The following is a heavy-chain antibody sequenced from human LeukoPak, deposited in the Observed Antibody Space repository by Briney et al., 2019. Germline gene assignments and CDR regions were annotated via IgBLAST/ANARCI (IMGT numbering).Heavy chain of an antibody. V-gene: IGHV4-34*01. J-gene: IGHJ4*02. CDR1: GGSFSGYY. Sequence: SETLSLTCAVYGGSFSGYYWSWIRQPPGKGLEWIGEINHSGSTNYNPSLKSRVTISVDTSKNQFSLKLSSVTAADTAVYYCARGSSGWTFDYWGQGTLVTVSS. D-gene: IGHD6-19*01. CDR3: ARGSSGWTFDY. CDR2: INHSGST.